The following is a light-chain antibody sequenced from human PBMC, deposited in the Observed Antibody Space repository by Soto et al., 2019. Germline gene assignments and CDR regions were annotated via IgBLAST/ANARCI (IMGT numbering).Light chain of an antibody. J-gene: IGLJ3*02. CDR1: SSDVGGYNH. CDR3: TSYTDSTTYV. V-gene: IGLV2-14*01. CDR2: EVN. Sequence: QSVLSQPASVSGSPGQSITISCTGTSSDVGGYNHVSWFQQFPGKAPKLMIYEVNNRPSGVSDRFSGSKSGNTASLTISGLQAEDEADYYCTSYTDSTTYVFGGGTKLTVL.